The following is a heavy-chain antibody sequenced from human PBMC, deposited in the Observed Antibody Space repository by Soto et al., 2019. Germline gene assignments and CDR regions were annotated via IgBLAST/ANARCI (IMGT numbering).Heavy chain of an antibody. CDR2: ISYDGSNK. J-gene: IGHJ6*02. CDR1: GFTFSSYG. V-gene: IGHV3-30*18. D-gene: IGHD3-10*01. Sequence: QVQLVEPGGGVVQPGRSLRLSCAASGFTFSSYGMHWVRQAPGKGLEWVAVISYDGSNKYYADSVKGRFTISRDNSKNTLYLQMNSLRAEDTAVYYCAKDQGGSGSHYGMDVWGQGTTVTVSS. CDR3: AKDQGGSGSHYGMDV.